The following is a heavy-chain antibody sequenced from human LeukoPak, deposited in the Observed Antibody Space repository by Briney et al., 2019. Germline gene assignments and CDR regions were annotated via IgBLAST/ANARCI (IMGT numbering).Heavy chain of an antibody. V-gene: IGHV4-61*01. J-gene: IGHJ4*02. CDR2: IYYSGST. Sequence: SETLSLTCTVSGGSVSSGSYYWSWIRQPPGKGLEWIGYIYYSGSTNYNPSLKSRVAMSVDTSKNQFSLKLSSVTAADTAVYYCAREFSSGYLAYWGQGTLVTVSS. D-gene: IGHD3-22*01. CDR1: GGSVSSGSYY. CDR3: AREFSSGYLAY.